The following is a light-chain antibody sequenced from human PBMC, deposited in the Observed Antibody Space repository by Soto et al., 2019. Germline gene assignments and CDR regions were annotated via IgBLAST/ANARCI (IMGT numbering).Light chain of an antibody. CDR3: QAWGTGIVV. V-gene: IGLV4-69*01. CDR1: SGHSSYA. CDR2: LNSDGSH. Sequence: QLVLTQSPSASASLGASGKLTCTLRSGHSSYAIAWHQQQPEKGPRYLMKLNSDGSHSKGDGIPDRFSGSSSGAERYLTISSLQSEDEADYYCQAWGTGIVVFGGGTKVTVL. J-gene: IGLJ2*01.